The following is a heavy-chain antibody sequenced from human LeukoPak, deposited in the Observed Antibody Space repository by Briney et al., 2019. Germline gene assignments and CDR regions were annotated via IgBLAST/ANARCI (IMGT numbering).Heavy chain of an antibody. V-gene: IGHV4-59*02. Sequence: PSETLSLTCTVSGGSVSSYYWSWIRQPPGKGLEWIGYIYQSGSTDSNPSLKSRVTISIDTSKNQFSLKLSSVTAADTAVYYCARVPDGWIYWHFDLWSRGTLVTVSS. CDR3: ARVPDGWIYWHFDL. J-gene: IGHJ2*01. D-gene: IGHD5-12*01. CDR1: GGSVSSYY. CDR2: IYQSGST.